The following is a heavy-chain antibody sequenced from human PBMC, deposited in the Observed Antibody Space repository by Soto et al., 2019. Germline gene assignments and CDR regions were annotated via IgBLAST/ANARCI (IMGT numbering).Heavy chain of an antibody. Sequence: QVQLVESGGGVVQPGRSLRLSCAASGFTFSSYGMHWVRQAPGKGLEWVAVISNDGSNKYYADSVKGRFTISRENSKNPRYLQMNSLRAEDTAVYYCAPGQVGPVVVGDYWGQGTLVTVSS. CDR3: APGQVGPVVVGDY. D-gene: IGHD2-15*01. V-gene: IGHV3-30*03. CDR1: GFTFSSYG. CDR2: ISNDGSNK. J-gene: IGHJ4*02.